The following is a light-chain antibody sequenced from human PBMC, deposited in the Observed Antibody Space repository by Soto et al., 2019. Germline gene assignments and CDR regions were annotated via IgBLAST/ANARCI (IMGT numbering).Light chain of an antibody. J-gene: IGKJ1*01. Sequence: EIVLTQSPGTLSLSPGERATLFCRASQSVSSSYLAWYQQKPGQATRLIIYGASSRATDIPDRFSGSGSGTDFTLTISRLEPEDFAVYYCQQYGSSPPWTFGQGTKVDIK. CDR3: QQYGSSPPWT. V-gene: IGKV3-20*01. CDR2: GAS. CDR1: QSVSSSY.